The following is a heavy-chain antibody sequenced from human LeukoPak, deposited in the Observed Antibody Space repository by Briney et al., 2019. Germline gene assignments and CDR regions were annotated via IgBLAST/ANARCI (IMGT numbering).Heavy chain of an antibody. CDR2: IYYSGST. J-gene: IGHJ4*02. CDR3: ARRPSDYYDSSGYYEGYFDY. D-gene: IGHD3-22*01. V-gene: IGHV4-39*01. Sequence: SETLSLTCTVSGGSISSSSYYWGWIRQPPGKGLEWIGSIYYSGSTYYNPSLKSRVTISVDTSKNQFSLKLSSVTAADTAVYYCARRPSDYYDSSGYYEGYFDYWGQGTLVTVSS. CDR1: GGSISSSSYY.